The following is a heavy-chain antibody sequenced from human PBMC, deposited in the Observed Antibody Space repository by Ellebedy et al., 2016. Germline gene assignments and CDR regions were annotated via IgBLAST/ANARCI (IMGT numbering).Heavy chain of an antibody. Sequence: ASVKVSCKASGFTFTSSAMQWVRQARGQRLEWIGWIVVGSGNTNYAQKFQERVTITRDMSTSTAYMELSSLRSEDTAVYYCARDVVYGDYVFWFDPWGQGTLVTVSS. CDR2: IVVGSGNT. V-gene: IGHV1-58*02. J-gene: IGHJ5*02. D-gene: IGHD4-17*01. CDR1: GFTFTSSA. CDR3: ARDVVYGDYVFWFDP.